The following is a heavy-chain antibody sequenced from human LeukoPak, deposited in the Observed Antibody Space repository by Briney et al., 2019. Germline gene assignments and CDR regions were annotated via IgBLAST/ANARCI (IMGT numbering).Heavy chain of an antibody. CDR1: GFTFSSYS. D-gene: IGHD2-2*01. V-gene: IGHV3-48*01. CDR3: ARDQHRSTGYFDY. Sequence: GGSLRLSCAASGFTFSSYSMNWVRQAPGKGLEWVSYISSSSSTIYYADSVKGRFTIPRDNAKNSLYLQMNSLRAEDTAVYYCARDQHRSTGYFDYWGQGTLVTVSS. J-gene: IGHJ4*02. CDR2: ISSSSSTI.